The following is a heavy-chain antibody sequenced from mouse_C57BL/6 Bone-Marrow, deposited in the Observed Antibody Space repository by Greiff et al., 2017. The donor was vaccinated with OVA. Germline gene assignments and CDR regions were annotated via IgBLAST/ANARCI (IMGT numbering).Heavy chain of an antibody. CDR1: GYTFTSYW. Sequence: QQSCKASGYTFTSYWMQWVKQRPGQGLEWIGEIDPSDSYTNYNQKFKGKATLTVDTSSSTAYMQLSSLTSEDSAVYYCARGDYYGSSYVFDYWGQGTTLTVSS. CDR3: ARGDYYGSSYVFDY. D-gene: IGHD1-1*01. J-gene: IGHJ2*01. CDR2: IDPSDSYT. V-gene: IGHV1-50*01.